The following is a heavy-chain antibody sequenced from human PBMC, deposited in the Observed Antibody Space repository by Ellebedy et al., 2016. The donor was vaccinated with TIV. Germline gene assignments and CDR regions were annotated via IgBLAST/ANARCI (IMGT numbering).Heavy chain of an antibody. CDR1: RFSFSSYW. CDR2: IRQDGGDL. J-gene: IGHJ3*02. Sequence: GESLKISCAASRFSFSSYWMTWVRQAPGKGLEWVANIRQDGGDLYYVDSVKGRFTISRDNAKNSLYLLMNSLSAEDTGVYYCTTDGSYGDYRSPTHAFEIWGQGTMVTVSS. CDR3: TTDGSYGDYRSPTHAFEI. D-gene: IGHD4-17*01. V-gene: IGHV3-7*01.